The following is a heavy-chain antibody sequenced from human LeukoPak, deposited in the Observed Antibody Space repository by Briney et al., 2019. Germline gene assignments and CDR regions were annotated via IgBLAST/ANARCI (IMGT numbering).Heavy chain of an antibody. J-gene: IGHJ6*03. Sequence: SETLSLTCTVSGGSISSYYWSWIRQPAGKGLEWIGHIYTSGSTNYNPSLRSRVTMSVDTSKNQFSLNLISVTAADTAVYYCARGIRGSGSYNYYYYYMDVWGKGTTITVSS. D-gene: IGHD3-10*01. V-gene: IGHV4-4*07. CDR1: GGSISSYY. CDR2: IYTSGST. CDR3: ARGIRGSGSYNYYYYYMDV.